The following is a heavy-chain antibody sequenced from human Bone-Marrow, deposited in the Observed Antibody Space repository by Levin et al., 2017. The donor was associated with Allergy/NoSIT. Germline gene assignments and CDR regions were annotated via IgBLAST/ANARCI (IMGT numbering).Heavy chain of an antibody. CDR1: GFTFSSYA. V-gene: IGHV3-30-3*01. J-gene: IGHJ5*02. CDR2: ISYDGSNK. Sequence: GGSLRLSCAASGFTFSSYAMHWVRQAPGKGLEWVAVISYDGSNKYYADSVKGRFTISRDNSKNTLYLQMNSLRAEDTAVYYCARDLLYSSSWYDWFDPWGQGTLVTVSS. CDR3: ARDLLYSSSWYDWFDP. D-gene: IGHD6-13*01.